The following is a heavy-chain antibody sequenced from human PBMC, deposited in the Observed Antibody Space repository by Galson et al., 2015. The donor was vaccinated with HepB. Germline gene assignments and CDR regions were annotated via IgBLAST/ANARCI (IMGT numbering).Heavy chain of an antibody. Sequence: SLRLSCAASGFTFSSHGMHWVRQAPGKGLEWVAVIWSDGSNQRYVDSVKGRFTISRDNSKNTMYLQMNSLRAEDTAVYYCARGLELPLTSDYWGQGTLVTVSS. J-gene: IGHJ4*02. CDR2: IWSDGSNQ. D-gene: IGHD1-7*01. CDR1: GFTFSSHG. V-gene: IGHV3-33*01. CDR3: ARGLELPLTSDY.